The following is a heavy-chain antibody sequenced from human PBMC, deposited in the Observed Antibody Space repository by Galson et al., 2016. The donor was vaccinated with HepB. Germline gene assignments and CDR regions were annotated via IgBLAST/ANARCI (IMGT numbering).Heavy chain of an antibody. V-gene: IGHV4-31*03. J-gene: IGHJ5*02. CDR2: IYYSGST. Sequence: TLSLTCTVSGGSISSGGDYWNWIRQHPGKGLEWVGYIYYSGSTYYNPSLKSRLTISVDTSKNQFSLKLSSVTAADTAVYYCARGYYKFGGVIAHFDAWGQGSLVTVSS. D-gene: IGHD3-16*02. CDR3: ARGYYKFGGVIAHFDA. CDR1: GGSISSGGDY.